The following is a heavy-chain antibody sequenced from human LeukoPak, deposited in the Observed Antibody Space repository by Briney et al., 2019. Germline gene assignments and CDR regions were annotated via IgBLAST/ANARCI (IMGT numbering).Heavy chain of an antibody. CDR1: GYTFTSYY. V-gene: IGHV1-2*02. J-gene: IGHJ4*02. CDR2: INPNSGGT. Sequence: ASVKVSCKASGYTFTSYYIHWVRQAPGQGLEWMGWINPNSGGTNYAQKFQGRVTMTRDTSINTAYMELSRLRSDDTAVYYCARGEGVNYRYSGFGYFNAVDYWGQGTLVTVSS. D-gene: IGHD3-16*02. CDR3: ARGEGVNYRYSGFGYFNAVDY.